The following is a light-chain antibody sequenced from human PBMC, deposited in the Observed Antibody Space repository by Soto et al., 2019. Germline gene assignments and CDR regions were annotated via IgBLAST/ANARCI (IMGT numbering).Light chain of an antibody. Sequence: EIVLTQSPGTLSLSPGESATLSCRTSQSVPSIQVAWYQVKPGQTPRLLIYGASSRATGIPDRFSGVGSETYFTLTISRLEPEDLAVYYCQQYATSPHTFGQGTKLEI. CDR2: GAS. CDR3: QQYATSPHT. V-gene: IGKV3-20*01. CDR1: QSVPSIQ. J-gene: IGKJ2*01.